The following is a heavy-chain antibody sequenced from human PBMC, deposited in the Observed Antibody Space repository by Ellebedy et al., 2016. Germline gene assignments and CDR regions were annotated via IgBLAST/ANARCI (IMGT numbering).Heavy chain of an antibody. CDR3: ARDPRRDDYNEGDY. D-gene: IGHD5-24*01. CDR2: IWYDGSNK. V-gene: IGHV3-33*08. CDR1: GFTFSNYG. J-gene: IGHJ4*02. Sequence: GGSLRLSCAASGFTFSNYGMHWVRQAPGKGLEWVAVIWYDGSNKYYADSVKGRFTISRDNSKNTLYLQMNSLRAEDTALYYCARDPRRDDYNEGDYWGQGTLVTVSS.